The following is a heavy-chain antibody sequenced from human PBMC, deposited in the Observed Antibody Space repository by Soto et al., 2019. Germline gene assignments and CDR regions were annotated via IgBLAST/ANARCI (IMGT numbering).Heavy chain of an antibody. J-gene: IGHJ4*02. CDR1: GFTFSSYA. V-gene: IGHV3-23*01. D-gene: IGHD6-13*01. Sequence: PGGSLRLSCAASGFTFSSYAMSWVRQAPGKGLERVSAISGSGGSTYYADSVKGRFTISRDNSKNTLYLKMNSLRAEDTAVYYCAKVREPGAAGPIDYWGQGTLVTVSS. CDR2: ISGSGGST. CDR3: AKVREPGAAGPIDY.